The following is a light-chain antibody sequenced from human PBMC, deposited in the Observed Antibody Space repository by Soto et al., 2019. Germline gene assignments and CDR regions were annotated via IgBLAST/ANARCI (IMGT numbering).Light chain of an antibody. Sequence: SVLTQPASVSGSPGRSITISCTGTSSDVGSYNLVSWYQQHPGKAPKLMIYEVSKRPSGVSNRFSGSKSGNTASLTISGLQAEDEADYYCCSYAGSSTFFYVFGTGTKVTV. CDR1: SSDVGSYNL. CDR2: EVS. V-gene: IGLV2-23*02. CDR3: CSYAGSSTFFYV. J-gene: IGLJ1*01.